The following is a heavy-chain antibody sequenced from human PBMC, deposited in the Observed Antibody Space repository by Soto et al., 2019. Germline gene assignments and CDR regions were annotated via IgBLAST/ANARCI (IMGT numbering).Heavy chain of an antibody. V-gene: IGHV3-48*02. D-gene: IGHD3-10*01. CDR1: GFTFSSYS. CDR3: ARGEKKDYGSAFDI. J-gene: IGHJ3*02. Sequence: GGSLRLSCAASGFTFSSYSMNWVRQAPGKGLEWVSYISSSSSTIYYADSVKGRFTISRDNAKNSLYLQMNSLRDEDTAVYYCARGEKKDYGSAFDIGGQGTMVTVSS. CDR2: ISSSSSTI.